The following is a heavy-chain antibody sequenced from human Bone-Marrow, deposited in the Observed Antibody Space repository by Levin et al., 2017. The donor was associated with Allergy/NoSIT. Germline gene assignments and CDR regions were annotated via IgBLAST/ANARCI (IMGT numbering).Heavy chain of an antibody. CDR3: AFVGCRSGSDHRAPVGDSCGMDV. Sequence: GGSLRLSCEASGFRFNEYGMHWVRQAPGKGLEWVAVISYDGTEEHYADFVKGRFTISRDNPKNTLYLQMSSLRGEDTAVYYCAFVGCRSGSDHRAPVGDSCGMDVWGQGTTVTVSS. J-gene: IGHJ6*02. V-gene: IGHV3-30*03. CDR2: ISYDGTEE. CDR1: GFRFNEYG. D-gene: IGHD3-10*01.